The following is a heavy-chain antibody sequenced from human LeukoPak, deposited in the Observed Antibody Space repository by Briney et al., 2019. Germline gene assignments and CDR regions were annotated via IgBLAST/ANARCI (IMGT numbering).Heavy chain of an antibody. J-gene: IGHJ4*02. CDR1: GFTFSSYG. CDR2: ISYDGSNK. D-gene: IGHD3-22*01. CDR3: AKPDYYDSSGYPDY. Sequence: GGSLRLSCAASGFTFSSYGMHWVRQAPGKGLEWVAVISYDGSNKYYADSVKGRFTISRDNSKNTLYLQMNSLRAEDTAVYYCAKPDYYDSSGYPDYWGQGTLVTVSS. V-gene: IGHV3-30*18.